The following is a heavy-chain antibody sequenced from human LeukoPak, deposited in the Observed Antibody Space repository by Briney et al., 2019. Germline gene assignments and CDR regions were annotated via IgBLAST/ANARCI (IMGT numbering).Heavy chain of an antibody. J-gene: IGHJ4*02. CDR3: AKDSGYATDLDY. CDR2: ISWDGGST. CDR1: GFTFDDYA. Sequence: QPGGSLRLSCAASGFTFDDYAMHWVRQAPRKGLEWVSLISWDGGSTYYADSVKGRFTISRDNSKNSLYLQMNSLRAEDTALYYCAKDSGYATDLDYWGQGTLVTVSS. V-gene: IGHV3-43D*03. D-gene: IGHD5-12*01.